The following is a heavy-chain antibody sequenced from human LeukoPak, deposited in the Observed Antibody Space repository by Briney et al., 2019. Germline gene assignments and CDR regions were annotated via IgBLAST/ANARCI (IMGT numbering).Heavy chain of an antibody. J-gene: IGHJ5*02. CDR3: ARGVRYQLLSSLYTWSDP. CDR1: GGSFSGYY. D-gene: IGHD2-2*01. Sequence: SETLSLTCAVYGGSFSGYYWSWIRQPPGKGLEWIGEINHSGSTNYNPSLKSRVTISVDTSKNQFSLKLSSVTAADTAVYYCARGVRYQLLSSLYTWSDPWGQGTLVTVSS. CDR2: INHSGST. V-gene: IGHV4-34*01.